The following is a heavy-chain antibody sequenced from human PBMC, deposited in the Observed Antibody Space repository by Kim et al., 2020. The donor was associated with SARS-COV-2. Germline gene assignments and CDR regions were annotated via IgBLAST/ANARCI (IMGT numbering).Heavy chain of an antibody. V-gene: IGHV3-33*05. D-gene: IGHD3-10*01. CDR3: ARATYYGSGTYQYYFDF. CDR1: GFTFSSYG. J-gene: IGHJ4*02. CDR2: MSYDGGH. Sequence: GGSLRLSCAASGFTFSSYGMHWVRQAPGKGLEWVAAMSYDGGHNRFTISRDNSKNTLYLQMNSLRAEDTAVYYCARATYYGSGTYQYYFDFWGQGTLVTV.